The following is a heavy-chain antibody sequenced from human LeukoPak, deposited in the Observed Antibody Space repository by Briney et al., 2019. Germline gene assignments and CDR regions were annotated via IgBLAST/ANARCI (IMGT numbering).Heavy chain of an antibody. CDR1: GYTFTSYG. CDR3: AREPPIADKSDY. J-gene: IGHJ4*02. CDR2: ISAYNGNT. D-gene: IGHD6-13*01. V-gene: IGHV1-18*01. Sequence: ASVKVSCKASGYTFTSYGISWVRQAPGQGLEWMGWISAYNGNTNYAQKPQGRVTMTTDTSTSTAYMELRSLRSDDTAVYYCAREPPIADKSDYWGQGTLVTVSS.